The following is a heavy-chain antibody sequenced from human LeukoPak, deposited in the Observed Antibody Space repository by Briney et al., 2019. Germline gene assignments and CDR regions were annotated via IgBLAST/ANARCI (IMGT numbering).Heavy chain of an antibody. V-gene: IGHV3-30*02. Sequence: GGSLRLSCAASGFTFSSFGMHWVRQAPGKGLEWVAFIQYGVSKKYYADSVKGRFTISRDNYKDTLSLQMNSLRAEDTAVYFCARAFQSLGGLSLPDYWGQGTLLTVSS. J-gene: IGHJ4*02. D-gene: IGHD3-16*02. CDR2: IQYGVSKK. CDR3: ARAFQSLGGLSLPDY. CDR1: GFTFSSFG.